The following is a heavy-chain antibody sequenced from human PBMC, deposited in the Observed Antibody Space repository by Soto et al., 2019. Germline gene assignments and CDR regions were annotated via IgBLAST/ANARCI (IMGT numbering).Heavy chain of an antibody. V-gene: IGHV3-9*01. CDR3: AKGPYSSGWYWDH. Sequence: SLRLSCRASVLKFEDYAMHWVRQVPGRGLEWVSGISWSSNVIDYAESVKGRFIIARDNAKNSLYLQMNGLRPDDTAVYYCAKGPYSSGWYWDHWGQGALVTVSS. CDR1: VLKFEDYA. J-gene: IGHJ4*02. CDR2: ISWSSNVI. D-gene: IGHD6-19*01.